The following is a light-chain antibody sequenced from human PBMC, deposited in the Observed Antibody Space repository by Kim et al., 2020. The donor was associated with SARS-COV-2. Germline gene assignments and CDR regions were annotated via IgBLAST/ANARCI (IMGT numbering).Light chain of an antibody. CDR1: QSVSSS. CDR2: DAS. CDR3: HQRNNPLT. J-gene: IGKJ4*01. Sequence: PGDRATLSCRASQSVSSSLAWYQQKPGQAPRLVIYDASNRATGIPPRFSGSGSGTDFTLTISSLEPEDFAVYYCHQRNNPLTFGGGTKVDIK. V-gene: IGKV3-11*01.